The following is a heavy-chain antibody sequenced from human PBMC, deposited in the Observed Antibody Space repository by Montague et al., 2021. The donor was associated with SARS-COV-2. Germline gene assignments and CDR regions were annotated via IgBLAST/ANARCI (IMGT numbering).Heavy chain of an antibody. CDR1: DGSFSDYS. V-gene: IGHV4-34*01. J-gene: IGHJ4*02. Sequence: SETLSLTCAVYDGSFSDYSWTWIRQPPGKGLEWLGEINHRGSTNYNPSLKSRVTISVDTSKNQFSLKMTSVTAADTAVYYCAGGRKLITMVVVVVTGGEYYFDFWGQGSLVAFSS. CDR3: AGGRKLITMVVVVVTGGEYYFDF. D-gene: IGHD3-22*01. CDR2: INHRGST.